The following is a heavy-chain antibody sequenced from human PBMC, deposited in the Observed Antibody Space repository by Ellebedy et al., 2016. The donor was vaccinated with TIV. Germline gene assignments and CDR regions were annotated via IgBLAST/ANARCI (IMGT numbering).Heavy chain of an antibody. CDR2: ISAYNGNT. CDR1: GYTFTSYG. CDR3: ARDRVGLGWNYAHREYYMDV. Sequence: ASVKVSCXASGYTFTSYGISWVRQAPGQGLEWMGWISAYNGNTNYAQKLQGRVTMTTDTSTSTAYMELRSLRSDDTAVYYCARDRVGLGWNYAHREYYMDVWGKGTTVTVSS. V-gene: IGHV1-18*01. D-gene: IGHD1-7*01. J-gene: IGHJ6*03.